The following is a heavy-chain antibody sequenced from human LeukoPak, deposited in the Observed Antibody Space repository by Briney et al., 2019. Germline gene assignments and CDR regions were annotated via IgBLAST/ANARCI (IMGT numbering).Heavy chain of an antibody. CDR2: IGGSGDVT. CDR3: AKGSRSYYYYYMDV. D-gene: IGHD1-26*01. V-gene: IGHV3-11*01. Sequence: GGSLRLSCEASGFIFSDYYMTWIRQTPEKGLEWISYIGGSGDVTYYADSVKGRFTISRDNSSNTLYLQMNSLRAEDTAVYYCAKGSRSYYYYYMDVWGKGTTVTVSS. J-gene: IGHJ6*03. CDR1: GFIFSDYY.